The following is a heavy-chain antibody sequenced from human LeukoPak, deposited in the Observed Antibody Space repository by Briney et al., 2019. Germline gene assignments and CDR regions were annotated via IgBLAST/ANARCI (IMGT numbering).Heavy chain of an antibody. Sequence: ASVKVSCKASGYTFTSYGISWVRQAPGQGLEWMGWISAYNGNTNYAQNLQGRVTMTTETSTNTAYMEVRRLRSDDTAVYYCARERFGFFEFWGQGTLVTVSS. CDR2: ISAYNGNT. D-gene: IGHD3-10*01. V-gene: IGHV1-18*01. CDR1: GYTFTSYG. J-gene: IGHJ4*02. CDR3: ARERFGFFEF.